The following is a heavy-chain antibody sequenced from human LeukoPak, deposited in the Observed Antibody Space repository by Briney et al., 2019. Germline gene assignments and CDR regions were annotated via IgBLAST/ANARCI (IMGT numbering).Heavy chain of an antibody. V-gene: IGHV4-39*01. Sequence: SETLSLTCTVSGGSLSSSSYYWGWIRQPPGKGLEWIGSIYYSGSTYYNPSLKSRVTISVDTSKNQFSLKLSSVTAADTAVYYCATQRWELLPVGWGQGTLVTVSS. D-gene: IGHD1-26*01. CDR3: ATQRWELLPVG. CDR1: GGSLSSSSYY. CDR2: IYYSGST. J-gene: IGHJ4*02.